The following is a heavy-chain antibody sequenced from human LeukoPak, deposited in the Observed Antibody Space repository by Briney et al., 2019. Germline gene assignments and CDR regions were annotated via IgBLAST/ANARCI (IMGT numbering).Heavy chain of an antibody. Sequence: SETLSLTCTVSGGSISSYYWSWIRQPPGKGLEWIGYIYHSGSTYYNPSLKSRVTISVDRSKNQFSLKLSSVTAADTAVYYCAREFATYDYGDGAFDYWGQGTLVTVSS. J-gene: IGHJ4*02. CDR1: GGSISSYY. D-gene: IGHD4-17*01. CDR2: IYHSGST. CDR3: AREFATYDYGDGAFDY. V-gene: IGHV4-59*12.